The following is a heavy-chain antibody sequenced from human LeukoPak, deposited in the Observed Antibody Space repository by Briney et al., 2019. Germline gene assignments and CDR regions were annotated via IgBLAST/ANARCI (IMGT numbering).Heavy chain of an antibody. CDR3: ARGGIAARGDYYYYMDV. CDR1: GGTFSSYA. D-gene: IGHD6-6*01. Sequence: SVKVSCKASGGTFSSYAISWVRQAPGQGLEWMGGIIPIFGTANYAQKFQGRVTITTDESTSTAYMELSSLRSEDTAVYYCARGGIAARGDYYYYMDVWGKGTTVTVSS. CDR2: IIPIFGTA. J-gene: IGHJ6*03. V-gene: IGHV1-69*05.